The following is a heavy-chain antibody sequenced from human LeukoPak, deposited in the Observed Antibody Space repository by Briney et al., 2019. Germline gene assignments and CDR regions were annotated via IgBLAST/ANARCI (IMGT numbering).Heavy chain of an antibody. CDR1: RYTFTSYA. D-gene: IGHD3-3*01. CDR3: ARDPRAGSGYTP. CDR2: INAGNGNT. V-gene: IGHV1-3*01. J-gene: IGHJ5*02. Sequence: GASVKVSYKASRYTFTSYAMHWVRQAPGQRLEWMVWINAGNGNTKYSQKFQGRVTITRDTSASTAYMELSSLRSEDTAVYYCARDPRAGSGYTPWGQGTLVTVSS.